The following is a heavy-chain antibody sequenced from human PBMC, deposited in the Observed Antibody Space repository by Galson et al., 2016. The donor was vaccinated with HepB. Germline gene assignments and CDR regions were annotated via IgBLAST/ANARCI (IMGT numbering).Heavy chain of an antibody. Sequence: SLRLSCAASGFTVSSDYMSWLRQAPGKGLEWVSVIYSGDYLYYADSVKGRFTISRDNAKNTVFLQMDSLRADDTAVYYCARYYDFFGMDVWGQGTTVTVSS. CDR3: ARYYDFFGMDV. V-gene: IGHV3-66*01. D-gene: IGHD3-3*01. CDR1: GFTVSSDY. CDR2: IYSGDYL. J-gene: IGHJ6*02.